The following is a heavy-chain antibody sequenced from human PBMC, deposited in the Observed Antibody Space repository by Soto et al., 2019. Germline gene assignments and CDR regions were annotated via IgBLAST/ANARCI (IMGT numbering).Heavy chain of an antibody. CDR3: ATEWDGGFSSGYENYYYYGMDV. D-gene: IGHD3-22*01. Sequence: GALEKVSWKASGYTFTGYYMHWVRQAPGQGLEWMGWINPNSGGTNYAQKFQGRVTMTRDTSISTAYMELSRLRSDDTAVYYCATEWDGGFSSGYENYYYYGMDVWGQGTTVTVSS. V-gene: IGHV1-2*02. CDR1: GYTFTGYY. CDR2: INPNSGGT. J-gene: IGHJ6*02.